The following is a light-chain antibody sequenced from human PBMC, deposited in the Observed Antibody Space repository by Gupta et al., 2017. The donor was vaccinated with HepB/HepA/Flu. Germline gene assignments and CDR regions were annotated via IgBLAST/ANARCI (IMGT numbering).Light chain of an antibody. CDR2: DVS. CDR3: NSYTSSTTLV. V-gene: IGLV2-14*03. Sequence: QSALTQPASVSGSPGQSITISCTGTSSDIGGYTYVSWYQQLPGKAPKLIIYDVSNRPSGVSNRFSGSKSGNTASLTISGLQAEDEADYYCNSYTSSTTLVLGGGTKLTVL. J-gene: IGLJ2*01. CDR1: SSDIGGYTY.